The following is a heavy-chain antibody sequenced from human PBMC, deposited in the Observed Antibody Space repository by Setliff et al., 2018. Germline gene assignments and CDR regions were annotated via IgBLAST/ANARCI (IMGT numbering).Heavy chain of an antibody. V-gene: IGHV4-34*12. J-gene: IGHJ4*02. CDR2: IIHSGST. CDR3: ARDTDGPPYFDY. Sequence: SETLSLTCAVYGGSFSGYYWSWIRQPPGKRLEWIGEIIHSGSTNYNPSLKSRVTISVGTSKNQFSLKLNSVTAADTAVYYCARDTDGPPYFDYWGQGTLVTVSS. CDR1: GGSFSGYY. D-gene: IGHD2-8*02.